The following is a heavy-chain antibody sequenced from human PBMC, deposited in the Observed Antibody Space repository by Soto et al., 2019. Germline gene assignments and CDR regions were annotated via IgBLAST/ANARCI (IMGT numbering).Heavy chain of an antibody. D-gene: IGHD3-10*01. CDR3: AADPHPFYVSGSYYGPYYYYGIDV. Sequence: VAAVKISCKASGFTFTSSAVQWERQARGQRLEWIGWIVVGSGNTNYAQKFQERVPITRDMSTSTAYMELSSPRSEDTAVYYCAADPHPFYVSGSYYGPYYYYGIDVW. CDR2: IVVGSGNT. J-gene: IGHJ6*01. CDR1: GFTFTSSA. V-gene: IGHV1-58*01.